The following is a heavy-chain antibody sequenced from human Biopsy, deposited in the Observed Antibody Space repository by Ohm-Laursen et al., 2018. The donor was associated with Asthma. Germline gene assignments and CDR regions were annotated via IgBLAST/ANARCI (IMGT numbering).Heavy chain of an antibody. Sequence: SETLSLTCTVSGDSIISGGCCWNWIRQHPGKGLEWIGESNQGGSPTFNPSLKSRVTISRDTSKNQLSLKLRSVTAADTAVYYCASGPEWYGLDVWGQGTTVTVSS. V-gene: IGHV4-31*03. J-gene: IGHJ6*02. CDR3: ASGPEWYGLDV. CDR1: GDSIISGGCC. CDR2: SNQGGSP. D-gene: IGHD3-3*01.